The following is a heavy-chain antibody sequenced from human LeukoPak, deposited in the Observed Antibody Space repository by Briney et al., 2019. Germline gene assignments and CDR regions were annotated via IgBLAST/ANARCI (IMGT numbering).Heavy chain of an antibody. Sequence: GGSLRLSCAASGFNFSSYAMTWVRQAPGKGLEWVSAIIGSGDSTYYADSVKGRFTISRDNSKNTLYLQMNSLRAEDTAVYYCAPDYYFDYWGQGTLVTVSS. CDR2: IIGSGDST. CDR1: GFNFSSYA. V-gene: IGHV3-23*01. J-gene: IGHJ4*02. CDR3: APDYYFDY. D-gene: IGHD3-3*01.